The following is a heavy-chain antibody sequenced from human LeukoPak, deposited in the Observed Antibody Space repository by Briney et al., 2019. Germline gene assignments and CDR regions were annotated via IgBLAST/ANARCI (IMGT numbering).Heavy chain of an antibody. V-gene: IGHV4-34*01. CDR3: ARDQFFESYAGDAFDI. Sequence: KPSETLSLTCAVYGGSFSGYYWSWIRQPPGKGLEWIGEINHSGSTNYNPSLRSRVTISVDTSKNQFSLKLSSVTAADTAVYYCARDQFFESYAGDAFDIWGQGTMVTVSS. CDR2: INHSGST. CDR1: GGSFSGYY. D-gene: IGHD3-3*01. J-gene: IGHJ3*02.